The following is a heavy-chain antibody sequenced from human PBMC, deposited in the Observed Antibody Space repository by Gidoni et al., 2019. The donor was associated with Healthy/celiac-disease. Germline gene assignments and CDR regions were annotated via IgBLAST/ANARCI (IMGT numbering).Heavy chain of an antibody. D-gene: IGHD6-13*01. CDR1: GGSFSGYY. J-gene: IGHJ6*02. V-gene: IGHV4-34*01. CDR2: INHSGST. Sequence: QVQLQQWGAGLLKPSETLSLTCAVYGGSFSGYYWSWIRQPPGKGLEWIGEINHSGSTNYNPSLKSRVTISVDTSKNQFSLKLSSVTAADTAVYYCASFKTIIAAAGTGYYYGMDVWGQGTTVTVSS. CDR3: ASFKTIIAAAGTGYYYGMDV.